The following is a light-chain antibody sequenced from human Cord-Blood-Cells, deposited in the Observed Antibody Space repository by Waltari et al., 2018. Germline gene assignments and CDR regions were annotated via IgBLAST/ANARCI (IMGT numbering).Light chain of an antibody. Sequence: GGRAPLSCRASPSVSSYLAWYQQKPGQAPRLIIYDASNRATGIPARFSGSGSGTDFTLTISSLEPEDFAVYYCQQRSNWPPITFGQGTRLEIK. CDR3: QQRSNWPPIT. CDR2: DAS. V-gene: IGKV3-11*01. CDR1: PSVSSY. J-gene: IGKJ5*01.